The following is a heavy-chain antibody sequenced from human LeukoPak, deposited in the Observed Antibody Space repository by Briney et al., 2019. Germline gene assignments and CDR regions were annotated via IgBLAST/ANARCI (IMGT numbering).Heavy chain of an antibody. CDR1: GGTFSSYA. CDR2: IIPILGIA. D-gene: IGHD6-13*01. V-gene: IGHV1-69*04. CDR3: ASPIAAAGSYYYYGMDV. J-gene: IGHJ6*02. Sequence: ASVKVSCKASGGTFSSYAISWVRQAPGQGLEWMGRIIPILGIANYAQKFQGRVTITADKSTSTAYMELSSLRSEDTAVYYCASPIAAAGSYYYYGMDVWGQGTTVTVSS.